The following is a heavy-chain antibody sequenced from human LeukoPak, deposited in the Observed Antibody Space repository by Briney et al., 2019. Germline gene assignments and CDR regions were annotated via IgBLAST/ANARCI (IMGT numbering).Heavy chain of an antibody. CDR2: IYYSGST. CDR3: ASPMTFVVRGVAGIDAFDI. V-gene: IGHV4-59*12. Sequence: SETLSLTCTVSGGSISSYYWSWIRQPPGKGLEWIGYIYYSGSTNYNPSLRSGVTISVDRSKNLFSLRLSSVTAADTAIYYCASPMTFVVRGVAGIDAFDIWGQGTMVTVSS. D-gene: IGHD3-10*01. J-gene: IGHJ3*02. CDR1: GGSISSYY.